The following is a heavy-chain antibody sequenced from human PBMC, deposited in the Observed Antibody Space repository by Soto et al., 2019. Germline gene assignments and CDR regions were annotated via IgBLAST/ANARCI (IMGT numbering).Heavy chain of an antibody. CDR3: ATASGYCSSTSCYELY. CDR1: GYTFTGYY. J-gene: IGHJ4*02. D-gene: IGHD2-2*03. CDR2: INPNSGGT. Sequence: ASVKVSCKASGYTFTGYYMHWVRQAPGQGLEWMGWINPNSGGTNYAQKFQGRVTMTRDTSISTAYMELSRLRSDDTAVYYCATASGYCSSTSCYELYWGQGTLVTVSS. V-gene: IGHV1-2*02.